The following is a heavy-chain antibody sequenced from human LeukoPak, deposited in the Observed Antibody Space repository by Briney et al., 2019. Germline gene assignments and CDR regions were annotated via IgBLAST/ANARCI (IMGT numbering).Heavy chain of an antibody. CDR2: ISGSGGST. Sequence: GGSLRLSCAASGFTFSSYAMSWVRQAPGKGLEWVSAISGSGGSTYYADSVKGRFTISRDNSKNTLYLQMNSLRAEDTAVYYCAKDGEGFYYYYYMAVWGKGTTVTVSS. J-gene: IGHJ6*03. CDR1: GFTFSSYA. CDR3: AKDGEGFYYYYYMAV. D-gene: IGHD7-27*01. V-gene: IGHV3-23*01.